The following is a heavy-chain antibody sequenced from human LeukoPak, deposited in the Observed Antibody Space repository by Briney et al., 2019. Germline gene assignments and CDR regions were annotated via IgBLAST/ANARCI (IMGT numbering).Heavy chain of an antibody. J-gene: IGHJ4*02. V-gene: IGHV4-59*01. D-gene: IGHD5-18*01. CDR2: IYYSGST. CDR1: GGSISSYY. CDR3: ARGPSHTAMVTRAFDY. Sequence: SETLSLTCTVSGGSISSYYWTWIRQPPGKGLEWIGYIYYSGSTNYNPSLKSRVTISVDTSKNQFSLKLSSVTAADTAVYYCARGPSHTAMVTRAFDYWGQGTLVTVSS.